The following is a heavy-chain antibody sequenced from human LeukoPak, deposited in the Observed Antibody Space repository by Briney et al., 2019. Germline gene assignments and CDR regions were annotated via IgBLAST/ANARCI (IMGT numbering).Heavy chain of an antibody. J-gene: IGHJ4*02. D-gene: IGHD3-3*01. CDR1: GGSISSGSYY. Sequence: SETLSLTCTVSGGSISSGSYYRSWIRQPAGKGLEWIGRIYTSGSTNYNPPLKSRVTIPVDTSKNQFSLKLSSVTAADTAAYCCARWIDFWGGYYFDYWGQGTLDSVSS. V-gene: IGHV4-61*02. CDR3: ARWIDFWGGYYFDY. CDR2: IYTSGST.